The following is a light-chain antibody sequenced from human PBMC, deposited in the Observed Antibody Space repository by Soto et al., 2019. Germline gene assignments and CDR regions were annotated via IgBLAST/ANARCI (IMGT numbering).Light chain of an antibody. Sequence: PGERATPYCRASQSVSSYLAWYQQKPGQAPRLLISDASNRATGIPARFSGSGSGTDFTLTVSSLEPEDFAVYYCQQRSDWPLTFGGGTKVEI. CDR2: DAS. CDR1: QSVSSY. CDR3: QQRSDWPLT. J-gene: IGKJ4*01. V-gene: IGKV3-11*01.